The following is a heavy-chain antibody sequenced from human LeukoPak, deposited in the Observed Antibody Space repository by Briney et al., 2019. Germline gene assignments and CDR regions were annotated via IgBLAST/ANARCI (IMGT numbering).Heavy chain of an antibody. CDR1: GYTFTSYD. D-gene: IGHD6-19*01. J-gene: IGHJ6*02. CDR2: MNPNSGNT. Sequence: ASVKVSCKASGYTFTSYDINWVRQATGQGLEWMGWMNPNSGNTGYAQKFQGRVTMTRNASISTAYMELSSLRSEDTAVYYCARVVAGTAVYYYYGMGVWGQGTTVTVSS. V-gene: IGHV1-8*01. CDR3: ARVVAGTAVYYYYGMGV.